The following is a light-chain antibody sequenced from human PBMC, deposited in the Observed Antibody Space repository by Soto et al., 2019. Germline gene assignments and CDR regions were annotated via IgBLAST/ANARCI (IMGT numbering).Light chain of an antibody. CDR1: QSVSSSY. Sequence: EIVLMQSPGTLSLSPGERATLSCRASQSVSSSYVTWYQQKPGQAPRLLIYGASIRATGIPDRFSGSGSGTDFTLTISRLEPEDSAVYYCQQYCGSPLNFGGGTKVEIK. CDR2: GAS. V-gene: IGKV3-20*01. J-gene: IGKJ4*01. CDR3: QQYCGSPLN.